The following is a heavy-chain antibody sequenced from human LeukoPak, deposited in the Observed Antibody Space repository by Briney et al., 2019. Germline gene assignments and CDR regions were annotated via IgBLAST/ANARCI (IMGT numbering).Heavy chain of an antibody. V-gene: IGHV3-53*01. J-gene: IGHJ4*02. Sequence: GGSLRLSCAASGFTVSSNYMSWVRQAPGKGLEWVSVIYSGGSTYYADSVKGRFTISRDNSKNTLYLQMNSLRAEDTAVYYCARVDPVAGTDYWGQGILVTVSS. D-gene: IGHD6-19*01. CDR2: IYSGGST. CDR1: GFTVSSNY. CDR3: ARVDPVAGTDY.